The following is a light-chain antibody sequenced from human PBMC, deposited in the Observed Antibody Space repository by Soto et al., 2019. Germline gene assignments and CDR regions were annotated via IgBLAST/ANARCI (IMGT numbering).Light chain of an antibody. Sequence: DIVLTQSPLSLPVTPGEPASISCRSSQSLLHSNGYNYLDWYLQKPGQSPQLLIYLGSNRSSGVPDRFSGSGSGTDLTLKINRVEAEDVGVYYCMQALQSPRTFGQGTKVEFK. CDR2: LGS. V-gene: IGKV2-28*01. CDR1: QSLLHSNGYNY. J-gene: IGKJ1*01. CDR3: MQALQSPRT.